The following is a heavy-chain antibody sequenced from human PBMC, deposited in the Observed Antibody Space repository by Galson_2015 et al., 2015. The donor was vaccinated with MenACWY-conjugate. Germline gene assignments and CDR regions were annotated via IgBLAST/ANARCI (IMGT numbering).Heavy chain of an antibody. Sequence: SLRLSCAASGFTFSTYWMNWVRQAPGKGLEWVANIKQDGGEKYYVDSVKGRFTISRDNAKNSLHLQMNSLRAEDTAVYYCVRDVFRSSSSWYVPDAIDSWGQGTMVTVSS. D-gene: IGHD6-13*01. J-gene: IGHJ3*02. CDR2: IKQDGGEK. V-gene: IGHV3-7*01. CDR3: VRDVFRSSSSWYVPDAIDS. CDR1: GFTFSTYW.